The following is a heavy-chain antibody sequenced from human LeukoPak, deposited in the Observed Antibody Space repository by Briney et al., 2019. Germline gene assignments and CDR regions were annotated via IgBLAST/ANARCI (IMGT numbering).Heavy chain of an antibody. CDR1: GFTFSSYS. J-gene: IGHJ6*02. CDR3: ARDQWELPTGDYYYGMDV. V-gene: IGHV3-21*01. Sequence: GGSLRLSCAASGFTFSSYSMNWVRQAPGKGREWVSSIISSSSYIYYADSVKGRFTISRDNAKNSLYLQMNSLRAEDTAVYYCARDQWELPTGDYYYGMDVWGQGTTVTVSS. CDR2: IISSSSYI. D-gene: IGHD1-26*01.